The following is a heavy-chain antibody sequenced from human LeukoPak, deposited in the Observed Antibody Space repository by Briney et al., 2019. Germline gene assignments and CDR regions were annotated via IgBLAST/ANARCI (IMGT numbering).Heavy chain of an antibody. CDR2: INSDGSST. J-gene: IGHJ4*02. D-gene: IGHD4-23*01. CDR3: ARGSTVAALD. Sequence: PGGSLRLSCAASGFTSSSYWMHWVRQAPGKGLVWVSRINSDGSSTSYADSVKGRFTVSRDNPKNTLYLQMNSLRAEDTAVYYCARGSTVAALDWGQGTLVTVSS. V-gene: IGHV3-74*01. CDR1: GFTSSSYW.